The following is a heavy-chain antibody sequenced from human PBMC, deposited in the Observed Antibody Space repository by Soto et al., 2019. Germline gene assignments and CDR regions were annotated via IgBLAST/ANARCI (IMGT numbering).Heavy chain of an antibody. CDR3: AHVYGGYDNFDY. Sequence: QITLKESGPTLVKPTQTLTLTCTFSGFSLSTSGVGVGWIRQTPGKALEWLALIYWDDDKRYSPSLKSRLTITKDTSKNQVVLTLTNMDPVDTATYYCAHVYGGYDNFDYCGQGTLVTVSS. D-gene: IGHD5-12*01. J-gene: IGHJ4*02. V-gene: IGHV2-5*02. CDR1: GFSLSTSGVG. CDR2: IYWDDDK.